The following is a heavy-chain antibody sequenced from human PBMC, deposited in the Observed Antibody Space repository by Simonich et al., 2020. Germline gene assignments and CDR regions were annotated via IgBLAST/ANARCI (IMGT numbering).Heavy chain of an antibody. CDR1: GYTFTGYY. D-gene: IGHD7-27*01. Sequence: QVQLVQSGAEVKKPGASVKVSCKASGYTFTGYYMHWVRQAPGQGLEWMGWINPNSGGTNYAQTFPGRVLMARNTSISTAYMELSRLRSDDTAVYYCARSAGSTGDFDYWGQGTLVTVSS. CDR3: ARSAGSTGDFDY. CDR2: INPNSGGT. V-gene: IGHV1-2*02. J-gene: IGHJ4*02.